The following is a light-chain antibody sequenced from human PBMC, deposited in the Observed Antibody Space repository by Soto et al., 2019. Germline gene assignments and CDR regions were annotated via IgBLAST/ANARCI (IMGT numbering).Light chain of an antibody. CDR3: QQRNSYPIT. Sequence: DIQLTQSPSFLSASVGDRVTITCRASRGISSYLAWYQQKPGKAPKLLISAASTLQSGVPSRFSGSGSGTEFTLTISSLQPEDFATYYGQQRNSYPITFGQGTRLEIK. CDR2: AAS. J-gene: IGKJ5*01. V-gene: IGKV1-9*01. CDR1: RGISSY.